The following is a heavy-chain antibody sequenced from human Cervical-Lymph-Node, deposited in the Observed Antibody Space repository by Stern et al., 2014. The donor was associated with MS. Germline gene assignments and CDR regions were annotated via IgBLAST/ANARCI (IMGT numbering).Heavy chain of an antibody. CDR2: VYESGSN. J-gene: IGHJ4*02. D-gene: IGHD4-23*01. V-gene: IGHV4-59*08. Sequence: VQLLESGPGLVKPSETLSLTCTVSGGSISNYHWNWIRQPPGKGLEWIGYVYESGSNNYSPSLKSRVTISLETSKNQFSLNLSSVTAADTAAYYCARGTEENYGGSRARFDYWGQGTLVTVS. CDR1: GGSISNYH. CDR3: ARGTEENYGGSRARFDY.